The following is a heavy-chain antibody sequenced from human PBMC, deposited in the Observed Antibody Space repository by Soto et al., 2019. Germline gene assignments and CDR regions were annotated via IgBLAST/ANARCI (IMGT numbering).Heavy chain of an antibody. CDR3: ARDSDYDYIWGSYRYVGAPRH. CDR1: GGSISSGGYY. D-gene: IGHD3-16*02. Sequence: QVQLQESGPGLVKPSQTLSLTCTVSGGSISSGGYYWSWIRQHPGKGLEWIGYIYYSGSTYYNPSLKSRVTISVDTSKNQFSLKLSSVTAADTAVYYCARDSDYDYIWGSYRYVGAPRHWGQGTLVTVSS. V-gene: IGHV4-31*03. CDR2: IYYSGST. J-gene: IGHJ4*02.